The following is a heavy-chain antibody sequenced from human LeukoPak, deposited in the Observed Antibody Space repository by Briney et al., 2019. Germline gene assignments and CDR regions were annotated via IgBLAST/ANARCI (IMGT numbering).Heavy chain of an antibody. CDR3: TTGFFGVVNDAFDI. CDR1: GFTFNNAW. Sequence: GGSLRLSCAASGFTFNNAWMNWVRQAPGKGLEWVGRIYSKTDGGTADYAAPVKGRFTISRDDSKNTLWLQMNGLKTEDTAVYYCTTGFFGVVNDAFDIWGQGTMVIVSS. CDR2: IYSKTDGGTA. J-gene: IGHJ3*02. D-gene: IGHD3-3*01. V-gene: IGHV3-15*01.